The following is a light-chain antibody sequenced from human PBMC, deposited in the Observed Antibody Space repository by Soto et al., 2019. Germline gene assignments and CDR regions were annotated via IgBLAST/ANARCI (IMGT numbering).Light chain of an antibody. J-gene: IGKJ1*01. V-gene: IGKV1-5*03. CDR1: QGISSW. CDR3: QHYNSYSEA. Sequence: DIQMTQSPSTLSASVGDRVTITCRASQGISSWLAWYQQKPGKAPKLLIYKASTLKSGVPSRFSGSGSGTEFTLTSSSLQPDDFATYYCQHYNSYSEAFGQGTKVDIK. CDR2: KAS.